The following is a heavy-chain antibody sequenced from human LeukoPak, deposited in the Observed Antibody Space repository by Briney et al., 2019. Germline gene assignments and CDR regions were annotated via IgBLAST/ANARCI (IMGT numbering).Heavy chain of an antibody. Sequence: GGSLRLSCAASGFTFSSYAMNWVRQAPGKGLKWASGISESGAITHYADSVKGRFTISRDNSKTTVFLQMNSLRAEDTAVYYCAVSVRFERVWHYFNNWGQGTQVTVSS. CDR3: AVSVRFERVWHYFNN. J-gene: IGHJ4*02. D-gene: IGHD3-9*01. CDR1: GFTFSSYA. V-gene: IGHV3-23*01. CDR2: ISESGAIT.